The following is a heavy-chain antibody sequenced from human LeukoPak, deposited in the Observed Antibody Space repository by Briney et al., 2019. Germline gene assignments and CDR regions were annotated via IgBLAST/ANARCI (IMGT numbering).Heavy chain of an antibody. Sequence: PSETLSLTCTVSGGSISSSSYYWGWIRQPPGKGLEWIGSIYYSGSTYYHPTLKSRVTISVDTSKNQFSLKLSSVTAADTAVYYCASIASWEALDYWGQGTLVTVSS. D-gene: IGHD1-26*01. CDR1: GGSISSSSYY. CDR3: ASIASWEALDY. V-gene: IGHV4-39*07. CDR2: IYYSGST. J-gene: IGHJ4*02.